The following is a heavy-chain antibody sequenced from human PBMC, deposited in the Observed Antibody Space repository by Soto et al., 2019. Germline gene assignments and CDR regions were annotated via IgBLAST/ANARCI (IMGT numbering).Heavy chain of an antibody. CDR1: GFTFSSYW. CDR3: ARENPSDYYGMDV. CDR2: IKQDGSEK. Sequence: GGSLRLSCAASGFTFSSYWMSWVRQAPGKGLEWVANIKQDGSEKYYVDSVKGRFTISRDNAKNSLYLQMNSLRAEDMAVYYCARENPSDYYGMDVWGQGTTVTVSS. J-gene: IGHJ6*02. V-gene: IGHV3-7*01.